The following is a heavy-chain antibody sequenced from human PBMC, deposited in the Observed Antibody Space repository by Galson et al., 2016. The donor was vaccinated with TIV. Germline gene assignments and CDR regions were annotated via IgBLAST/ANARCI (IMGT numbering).Heavy chain of an antibody. D-gene: IGHD6-13*01. CDR3: ARPSDSSWYSDL. Sequence: SVKVSCKASGGSFSNYAINWVRQAPGQGLEWMGGIIPIFRSPNYAQRFQGRVTITADESTSTAFVELSSLRSDDTAVYYCARPSDSSWYSDLWGRGTPVIVSS. V-gene: IGHV1-69*13. CDR2: IIPIFRSP. CDR1: GGSFSNYA. J-gene: IGHJ2*01.